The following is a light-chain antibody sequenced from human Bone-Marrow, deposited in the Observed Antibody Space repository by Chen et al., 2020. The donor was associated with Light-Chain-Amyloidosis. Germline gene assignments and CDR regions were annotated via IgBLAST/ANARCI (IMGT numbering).Light chain of an antibody. CDR2: DDS. J-gene: IGLJ3*02. V-gene: IGLV3-21*02. CDR3: QVWDRSSDRPV. CDR1: NIGSTS. Sequence: SYVLTQPSSVSVAPGQTATIACGGNNIGSTSVHWYQQTPGQAPLLVVYDDSDRPSGIPARLSGSNSGNTATLTISRDEAGDEADYYCQVWDRSSDRPVFGGGTKLTVL.